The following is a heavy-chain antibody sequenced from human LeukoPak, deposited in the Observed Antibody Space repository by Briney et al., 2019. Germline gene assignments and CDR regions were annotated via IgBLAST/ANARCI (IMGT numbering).Heavy chain of an antibody. V-gene: IGHV3-74*01. CDR3: ARDVGGFGELSYYYYGKDV. CDR1: GFTFSSYW. D-gene: IGHD3-10*01. CDR2: INSDGSST. Sequence: GGSLRLSCAASGFTFSSYWMHWVRQAPGEGLVWVSRINSDGSSTSYADSVKGRFTISRDNAKNTLYLQMNSLRAEDTAVYYCARDVGGFGELSYYYYGKDVWGQGTTVTVSS. J-gene: IGHJ6*02.